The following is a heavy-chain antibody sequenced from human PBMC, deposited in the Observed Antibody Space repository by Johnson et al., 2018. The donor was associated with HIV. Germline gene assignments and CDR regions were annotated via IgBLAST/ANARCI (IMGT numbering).Heavy chain of an antibody. V-gene: IGHV3-33*01. CDR3: ARDSTPWGGDYVGYGFDI. CDR2: IWYDGSNK. Sequence: QVQLVESGGGVVQPGTSLRLSCAASGFTFSKFGMHWVRQAPGKGLEWVAVIWYDGSNKYYADSVKGRFTISRDNSKNTLYLQMNSLRAGDTAVYYCARDSTPWGGDYVGYGFDIWGQGTMVTVSS. D-gene: IGHD4-17*01. CDR1: GFTFSKFG. J-gene: IGHJ3*02.